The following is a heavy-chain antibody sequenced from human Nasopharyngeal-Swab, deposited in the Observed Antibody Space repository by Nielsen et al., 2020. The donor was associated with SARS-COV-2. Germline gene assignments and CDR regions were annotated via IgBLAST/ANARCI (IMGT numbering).Heavy chain of an antibody. V-gene: IGHV2-70*11. CDR1: GFSLSTSGMC. J-gene: IGHJ3*02. CDR3: ARDSYYYDSSGYYYGAFDI. CDR2: IDWDDDK. Sequence: SGPTLVKPTQTLTLTCTFSGFSLSTSGMCVSWIRQPPGKALEWLARIDWDDDKYYGTSLKTRLTISKDTSKNQVVLTMTNMDPVDTATYYCARDSYYYDSSGYYYGAFDIWGQGTMVTVSS. D-gene: IGHD3-22*01.